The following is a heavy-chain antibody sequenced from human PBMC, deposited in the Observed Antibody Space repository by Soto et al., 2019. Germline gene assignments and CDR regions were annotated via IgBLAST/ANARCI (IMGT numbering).Heavy chain of an antibody. D-gene: IGHD3-9*01. CDR2: INHSGST. Sequence: PSETLSLTCAVYGGSFSGYYWSWIRQPPGKGLEWIGEINHSGSTNYNTSLKSRVTISVDTSKNQFSLKLSSVTAADTAVYYCALTGYYDVDYWGQGTLVNVSS. V-gene: IGHV4-34*01. CDR1: GGSFSGYY. CDR3: ALTGYYDVDY. J-gene: IGHJ4*02.